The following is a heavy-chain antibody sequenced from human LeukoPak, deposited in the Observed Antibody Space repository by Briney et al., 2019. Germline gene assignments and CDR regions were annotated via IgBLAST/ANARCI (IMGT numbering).Heavy chain of an antibody. J-gene: IGHJ5*02. CDR3: AREGLNMVRGVIPKEAWGWFDP. CDR2: IYSSGST. D-gene: IGHD3-10*01. Sequence: SETLSLTCTVSGGSISSGSYYWNWVRQPAGKGLEWIGRIYSSGSTNYNPSLKSRVTISVDTSKNQFSLKLNSVTAADTAVYYCAREGLNMVRGVIPKEAWGWFDPWGQGTLVTVSS. V-gene: IGHV4-61*02. CDR1: GGSISSGSYY.